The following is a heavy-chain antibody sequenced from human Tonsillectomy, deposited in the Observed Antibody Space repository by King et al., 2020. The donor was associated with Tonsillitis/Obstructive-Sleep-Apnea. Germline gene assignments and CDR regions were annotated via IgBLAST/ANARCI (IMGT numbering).Heavy chain of an antibody. D-gene: IGHD2-21*01. J-gene: IGHJ4*02. V-gene: IGHV4-34*01. Sequence: VQLQQWGAGLLKPSETLSLTCAVYGGSFSGYYWSWIRQPPGKGLEWIGEINHSGSTNYNPSLKSRVTISVDTSKNQFSLKLSSVTAADTAVYYCARGGTHCGGDCYDGSGPQVDYWGQGTLVTVSS. CDR3: ARGGTHCGGDCYDGSGPQVDY. CDR1: GGSFSGYY. CDR2: INHSGST.